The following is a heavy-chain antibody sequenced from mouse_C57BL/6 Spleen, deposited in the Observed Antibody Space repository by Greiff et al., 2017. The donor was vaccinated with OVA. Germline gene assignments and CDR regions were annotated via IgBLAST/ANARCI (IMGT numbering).Heavy chain of an antibody. CDR3: AGAYYSNYYFDY. D-gene: IGHD2-5*01. Sequence: QVQLQQPGAELVMPGASVKLSCTASGYTFTSYWMHWVKQRPGQGLEWIGEIAPSDSYTNYNQKFKGKSTLTVDKSSSTAYMQLSSLTSEDSAVYYCAGAYYSNYYFDYWGQGTTLTVSS. V-gene: IGHV1-69*01. J-gene: IGHJ2*01. CDR1: GYTFTSYW. CDR2: IAPSDSYT.